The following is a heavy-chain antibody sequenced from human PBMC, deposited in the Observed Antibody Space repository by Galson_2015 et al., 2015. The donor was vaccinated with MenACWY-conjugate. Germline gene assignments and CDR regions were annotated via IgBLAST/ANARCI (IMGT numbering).Heavy chain of an antibody. CDR1: GFTFSSYG. J-gene: IGHJ6*02. V-gene: IGHV3-30*03. CDR2: ISYDGSNK. CDR3: ATPDGYCSGGSCYYDVYGMDV. D-gene: IGHD2-15*01. Sequence: SLRLSCAASGFTFSSYGMSWVRQAPGKGLEWVAVISYDGSNKYYADSVKGRFTISRDNSKNTLYLQMNSLRAEDTAVYYCATPDGYCSGGSCYYDVYGMDVWGQGTTVTVSS.